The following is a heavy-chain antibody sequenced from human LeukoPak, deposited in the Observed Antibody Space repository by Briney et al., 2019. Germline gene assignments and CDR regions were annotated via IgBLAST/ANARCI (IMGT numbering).Heavy chain of an antibody. CDR1: GFTFDDYG. Sequence: GGSLRLSCAASGFTFDDYGMSWVRQAPGKGLEWVSGINWNGGSTGYADSVKGRFTISRDNAKNSLYLQMNSLRDEDTAVYYCARDQARAAAGTWFYYYYGMDVWGQGTTVTVSS. J-gene: IGHJ6*02. V-gene: IGHV3-20*04. CDR2: INWNGGST. D-gene: IGHD6-13*01. CDR3: ARDQARAAAGTWFYYYYGMDV.